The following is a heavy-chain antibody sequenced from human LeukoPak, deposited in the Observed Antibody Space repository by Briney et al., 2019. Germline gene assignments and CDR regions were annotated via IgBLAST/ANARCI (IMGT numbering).Heavy chain of an antibody. CDR1: RFTFSSYW. J-gene: IGHJ4*02. CDR2: IKQDGSEK. D-gene: IGHD3-3*01. CDR3: ARTRSGEDY. V-gene: IGHV3-7*03. Sequence: TGGSLRLSCAASRFTFSSYWMSWVRQAPGKGLEWVANIKQDGSEKYYVDSVKGRFTISRDNAKNSLYLQMNSLRAEDTAVYYCARTRSGEDYWGQGTLVTVSS.